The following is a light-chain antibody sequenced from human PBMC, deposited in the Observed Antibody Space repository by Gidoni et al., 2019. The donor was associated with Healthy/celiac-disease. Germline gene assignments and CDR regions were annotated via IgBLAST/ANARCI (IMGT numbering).Light chain of an antibody. J-gene: IGKJ2*01. Sequence: EIVMTQSPATLSVSPGERATLSCRASQSLSSILAWYQQKPGQAPSLLIYGASPRATGIPAMFSGSGSGTEFTLTISSLQSEDFAVYYCQQYNNWPLYTFGPGTKLEIK. CDR3: QQYNNWPLYT. V-gene: IGKV3-15*01. CDR1: QSLSSI. CDR2: GAS.